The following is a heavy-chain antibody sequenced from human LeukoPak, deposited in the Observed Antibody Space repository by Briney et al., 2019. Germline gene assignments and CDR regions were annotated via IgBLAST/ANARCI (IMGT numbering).Heavy chain of an antibody. J-gene: IGHJ4*02. D-gene: IGHD2-2*01. CDR3: AREGWIRIVVVPTYYDY. CDR2: ISYDGSNQ. CDR1: GFTFSNYA. V-gene: IGHV3-30*01. Sequence: GGSLKLSCAASGFTFSNYAMHWVRQAPGKGLEWVAVISYDGSNQYYADSVKGRFTISRDNSKNTLYLQMNSLRAEDTAGYYCAREGWIRIVVVPTYYDYWGQGTLVTVSS.